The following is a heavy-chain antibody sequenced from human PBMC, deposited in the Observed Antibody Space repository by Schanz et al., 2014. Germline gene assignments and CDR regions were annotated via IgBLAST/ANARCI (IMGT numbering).Heavy chain of an antibody. CDR1: GFTFDNYA. J-gene: IGHJ6*03. D-gene: IGHD2-21*02. V-gene: IGHV3-9*01. Sequence: EVQLVESGGGLVQPGRSLRLSCAASGFTFDNYAMHWVRQAPGKGLEWVSSISWNSGSVAYADSVKGRFTISRDNSNNTVFLQMNSLRAEDTAVYYCARPSDSSWYMDVWGKGTTVTVSS. CDR2: ISWNSGSV. CDR3: ARPSDSSWYMDV.